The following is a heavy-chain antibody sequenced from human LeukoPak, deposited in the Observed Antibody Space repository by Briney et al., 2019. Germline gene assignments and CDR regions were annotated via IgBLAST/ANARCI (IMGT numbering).Heavy chain of an antibody. Sequence: SETLSLTCTVSGGSISSSSYYWGWIRQPPGKGLEWIGSIYYSGSTNYNPSLKSRATISIDTTKNQISLKLTSVTTADTAVYYCAKNQVLDEDVFNVWGQGTMVTVSS. CDR2: IYYSGST. J-gene: IGHJ3*01. V-gene: IGHV4-39*07. D-gene: IGHD2-8*02. CDR1: GGSISSSSYY. CDR3: AKNQVLDEDVFNV.